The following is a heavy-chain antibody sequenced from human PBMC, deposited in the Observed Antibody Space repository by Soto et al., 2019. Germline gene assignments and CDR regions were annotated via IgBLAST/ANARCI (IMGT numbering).Heavy chain of an antibody. CDR1: GGTFSSYT. CDR2: IIPILGIA. V-gene: IGHV1-69*02. Sequence: GASVKVSCKASGGTFSSYTISWVRQAPGQGLEWMGRIIPILGIANYAQKFQGRVTITADKSTSTAYMELSSLRSEDTAVYYCARSVMGATSDYYYYMDVWGKGATVPVSS. CDR3: ARSVMGATSDYYYYMDV. J-gene: IGHJ6*03. D-gene: IGHD3-16*01.